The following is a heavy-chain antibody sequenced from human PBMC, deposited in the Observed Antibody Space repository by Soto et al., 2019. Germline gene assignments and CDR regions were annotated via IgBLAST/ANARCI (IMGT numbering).Heavy chain of an antibody. CDR2: IWYDGSNK. CDR1: GGPCRNYG. Sequence: PGGPQRVPRGASGGPCRNYGMRLVSQAPGKGLEWVAVIWYDGSNKYYADSVKGRFTISRDNSKNTLYLQMNSLRPEDTAVYYCAKFYGGKPAHTSTIAPWGQGTLVTVSS. J-gene: IGHJ5*02. D-gene: IGHD2-15*01. V-gene: IGHV3-33*06. CDR3: AKFYGGKPAHTSTIAP.